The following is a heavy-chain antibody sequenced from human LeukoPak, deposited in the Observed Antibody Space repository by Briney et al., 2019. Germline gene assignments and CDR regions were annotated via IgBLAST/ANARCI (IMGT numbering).Heavy chain of an antibody. Sequence: ASVKVSCKASGYTFTSYDFSWVRQAPGQGLEWMGWISAYNGNTNYAQILQSRLTMTTDTPTSTAYMELRSLRSDDTAVYYCARQGYGGNSQGAADYWGQGTLVTVSS. J-gene: IGHJ4*02. CDR3: ARQGYGGNSQGAADY. V-gene: IGHV1-18*01. CDR2: ISAYNGNT. D-gene: IGHD4-23*01. CDR1: GYTFTSYD.